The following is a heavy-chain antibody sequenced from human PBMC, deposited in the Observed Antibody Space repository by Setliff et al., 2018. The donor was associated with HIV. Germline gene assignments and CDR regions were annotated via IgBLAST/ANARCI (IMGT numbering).Heavy chain of an antibody. CDR2: IYYSGST. CDR1: GGSLFSHY. Sequence: LSLTCTVSGGSLFSHYWSWIRQPPGKGLEWIGYIYYSGSTNYNPSLKSRVTISVDTSRNQFSLKLSSVTAADTAVYYCASTGGYSYGFFDSWGQGALVTVSS. CDR3: ASTGGYSYGFFDS. V-gene: IGHV4-59*11. J-gene: IGHJ4*02. D-gene: IGHD5-18*01.